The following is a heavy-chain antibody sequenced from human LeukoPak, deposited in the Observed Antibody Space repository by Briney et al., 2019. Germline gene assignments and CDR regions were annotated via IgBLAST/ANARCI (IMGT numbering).Heavy chain of an antibody. D-gene: IGHD4-23*01. J-gene: IGHJ4*02. Sequence: GASAKVSCKASGGTFSSYAISWVRQAPGQGLEWMGWINPNSGGTNYAQKFQGRVTMTRDTSISTAYMELSRLRSDDTAVYYCARDRRSTTVEDYWGQGTLVTVSS. CDR2: INPNSGGT. V-gene: IGHV1-2*02. CDR3: ARDRRSTTVEDY. CDR1: GGTFSSYA.